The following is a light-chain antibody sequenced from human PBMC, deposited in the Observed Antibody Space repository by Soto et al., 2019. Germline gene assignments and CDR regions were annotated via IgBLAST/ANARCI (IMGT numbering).Light chain of an antibody. V-gene: IGLV1-44*01. CDR3: AASDDSLNGWV. J-gene: IGLJ3*02. Sequence: QSVLTQPPSASGTPGQRVTISCSGSSSNIGSNTVNWYQQRPGTAPKLLIYSNNQRPSGVPDRFSGSKSGTSASLAISGLQSEDEADYYCAASDDSLNGWVFGGGTKLTVL. CDR1: SSNIGSNT. CDR2: SNN.